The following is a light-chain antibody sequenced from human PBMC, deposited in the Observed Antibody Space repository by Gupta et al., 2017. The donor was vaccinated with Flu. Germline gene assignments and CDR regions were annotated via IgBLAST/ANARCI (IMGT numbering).Light chain of an antibody. CDR1: QSVNSRY. J-gene: IGKJ4*01. Sequence: ENVLTQSPGTMSLSPGERATLSCRASQSVNSRYLAWYQQKRGQAPRLLIFGASARAAGIPDRFSGSGSGTDYTLTISRLEPEDFAVYYCQQYGSSVLSFGGGTKVEIK. CDR2: GAS. V-gene: IGKV3-20*01. CDR3: QQYGSSVLS.